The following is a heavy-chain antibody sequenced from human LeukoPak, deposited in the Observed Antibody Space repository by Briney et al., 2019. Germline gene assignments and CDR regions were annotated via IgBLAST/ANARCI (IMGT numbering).Heavy chain of an antibody. CDR1: GFLFSNDW. V-gene: IGHV4-4*02. D-gene: IGHD6-19*01. J-gene: IGHJ5*02. CDR3: ARRRKWLVELGFDP. CDR2: INHSGGT. Sequence: GSLRLSCVGSGFLFSNDWMSWVRQAPGKGLEWIGEINHSGGTNYNPSLKSRVTISVDTSKNQFSLKLSSVTAADTAVYYCARRRKWLVELGFDPWGQGTLVTVSS.